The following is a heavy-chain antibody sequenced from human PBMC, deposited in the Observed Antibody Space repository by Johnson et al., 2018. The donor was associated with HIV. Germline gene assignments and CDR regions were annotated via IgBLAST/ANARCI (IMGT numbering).Heavy chain of an antibody. CDR2: INWNGGST. D-gene: IGHD3-3*01. CDR1: GFTFDDHG. Sequence: VQLVESGGGVVRPGGSLRLSCAASGFTFDDHGMSWVRQAPEKGLEWVSGINWNGGSTGYADSVKGRFTISRDNAKNSLHLQMNSLRAEDTALYYCAGGTIFGEVDAFDIWGQGTVVTISS. J-gene: IGHJ3*02. CDR3: AGGTIFGEVDAFDI. V-gene: IGHV3-20*04.